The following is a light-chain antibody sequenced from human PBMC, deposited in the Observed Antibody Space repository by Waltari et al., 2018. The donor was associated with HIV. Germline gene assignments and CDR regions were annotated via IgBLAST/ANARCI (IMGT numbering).Light chain of an antibody. CDR3: ASWDDSLNGPV. V-gene: IGLV1-44*01. CDR2: GKK. Sequence: QSVLTQPPSTSGTPGQRVTISCSGSTSNIGSNTVSWFQQLPGKAPKGRIYGKKQLPSGVPDRFSVSKSGTSASLAIGGRQSEDEADYYCASWDDSLNGPVFGGGTTLTVL. J-gene: IGLJ2*01. CDR1: TSNIGSNT.